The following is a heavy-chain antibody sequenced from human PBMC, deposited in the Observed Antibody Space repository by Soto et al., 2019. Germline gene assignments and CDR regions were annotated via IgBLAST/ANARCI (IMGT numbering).Heavy chain of an antibody. CDR1: GAPITTTKW. Sequence: SETLSLTCTVSGAPITTTKWWAWVRLPPGKGLEWIGELSRGDERSSNPSLEGRFTMSLDKSNNHFSLKLTSVTAADTAIYYRETQTISYTWGVWGRGTSVTVS. J-gene: IGHJ6*02. CDR3: ETQTISYTWGV. V-gene: IGHV4-4*02. D-gene: IGHD3-16*01. CDR2: LSRGDER.